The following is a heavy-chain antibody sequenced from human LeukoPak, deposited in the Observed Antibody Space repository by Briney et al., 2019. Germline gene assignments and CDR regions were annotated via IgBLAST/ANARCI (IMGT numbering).Heavy chain of an antibody. CDR2: ISWNSGSI. J-gene: IGHJ3*02. Sequence: PGRSLRLSCVASGFTFDDYAMHWVRHAPGKGLEWVSGISWNSGSIGYADSVKGRFTISRDNAKNSLYLQMNSLRAEDTAVYYCAKDVGATSCAFDIWGQGTMVTVSS. V-gene: IGHV3-9*01. CDR3: AKDVGATSCAFDI. CDR1: GFTFDDYA. D-gene: IGHD1-26*01.